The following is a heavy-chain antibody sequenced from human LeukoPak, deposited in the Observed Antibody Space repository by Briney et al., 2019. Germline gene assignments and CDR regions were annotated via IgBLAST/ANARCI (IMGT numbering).Heavy chain of an antibody. CDR3: ARGWGRGSSTSLDAFDI. J-gene: IGHJ3*02. CDR1: GFTFSSYS. D-gene: IGHD2-2*01. Sequence: GGSLRLSCAASGFTFSSYSMNWVRQAPGKGLEWVSSISSSSSYIYYADSVKGRFTISRDNAKNSLYLQMNSLRAEDTAVYYCARGWGRGSSTSLDAFDIWGQGTMVTVSS. V-gene: IGHV3-21*04. CDR2: ISSSSSYI.